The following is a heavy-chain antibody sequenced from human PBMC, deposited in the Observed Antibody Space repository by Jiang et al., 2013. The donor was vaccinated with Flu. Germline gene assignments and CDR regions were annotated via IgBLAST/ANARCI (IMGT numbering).Heavy chain of an antibody. D-gene: IGHD3-16*01. J-gene: IGHJ3*02. Sequence: GTSLRLSCAVSGFTFRSCGMHWVRQTPGKGLEWVAVLWYDGTTEYYADSVKGRFTISRDNSENTLYLQMNSLRAEDTAVYYCARDVGDPRSPRNDAFDMWGQGTMVT. CDR2: LWYDGTTE. CDR1: GFTFRSCG. CDR3: ARDVGDPRSPRNDAFDM. V-gene: IGHV3-33*01.